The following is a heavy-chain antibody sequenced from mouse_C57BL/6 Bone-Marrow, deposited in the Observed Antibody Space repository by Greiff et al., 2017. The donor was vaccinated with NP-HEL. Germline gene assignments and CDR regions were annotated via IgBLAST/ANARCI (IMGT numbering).Heavy chain of an antibody. CDR1: GYTFTEYT. D-gene: IGHD2-3*01. Sequence: QVQLQQSGAELVKPGASVKLSCKASGYTFTEYTIHWVKQRSGQGLEWIGWFYPGSGSIKYNEKFKDKATLTADKSSSTVYMELSRMTSEDAAVYFCARHKDHDGYPYYFDYWGQGTTLTVSS. CDR3: ARHKDHDGYPYYFDY. V-gene: IGHV1-62-2*01. CDR2: FYPGSGSI. J-gene: IGHJ2*01.